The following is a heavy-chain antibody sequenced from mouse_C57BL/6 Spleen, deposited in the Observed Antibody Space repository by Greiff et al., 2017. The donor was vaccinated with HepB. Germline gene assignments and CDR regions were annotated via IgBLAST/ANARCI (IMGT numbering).Heavy chain of an antibody. CDR2: INPGSGGT. J-gene: IGHJ2*01. Sequence: QVQLKQSGAELVRPGTSVKVSCKASGYAFTNYLIEWVKQRPGQGLEWIGVINPGSGGTNYNEKFKGKATLTADKSSSTAYMQLSSLTSEDSAVYFCARAYYSNQYYFDYWGQGTTLTVSS. CDR1: GYAFTNYL. V-gene: IGHV1-54*01. D-gene: IGHD2-5*01. CDR3: ARAYYSNQYYFDY.